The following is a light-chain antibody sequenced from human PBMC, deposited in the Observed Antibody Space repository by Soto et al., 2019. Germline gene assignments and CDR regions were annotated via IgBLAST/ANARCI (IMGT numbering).Light chain of an antibody. CDR3: QQYHGYSLK. CDR2: DAS. Sequence: DIQMTQSPSTLSASVGDRVTITCRASQTISFSLAWYQQKPGKAPKLPIYDASTLQSGVPSRFSGSESGTEFILTISGLQPDDFATYYCQQYHGYSLKFGQGTKV. V-gene: IGKV1-5*01. CDR1: QTISFS. J-gene: IGKJ1*01.